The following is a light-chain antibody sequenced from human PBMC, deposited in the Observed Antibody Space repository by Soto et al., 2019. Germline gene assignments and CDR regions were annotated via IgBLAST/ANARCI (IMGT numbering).Light chain of an antibody. Sequence: DTVMTQSPDSLAVSLGERATINCKSSQSVLYSSNNKNYLAWYQQKPGQPPKLLIYWASTRESGVPDRFSGSGSGTDFTLTISSLQAEDMAVYYCQQFLGTPLTFGGGTKVEIK. CDR3: QQFLGTPLT. J-gene: IGKJ4*01. CDR2: WAS. V-gene: IGKV4-1*01. CDR1: QSVLYSSNNKNY.